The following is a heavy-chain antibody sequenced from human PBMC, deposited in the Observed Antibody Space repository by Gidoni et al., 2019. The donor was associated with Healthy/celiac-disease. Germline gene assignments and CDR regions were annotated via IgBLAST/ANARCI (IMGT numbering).Heavy chain of an antibody. V-gene: IGHV4-38-2*02. CDR3: ARDRRITIFGVATMDV. J-gene: IGHJ6*03. Sequence: QVQLQESGPGLVKPSETLSLTCAVSGYSISSGYYWGWIRQPPGKGLEWIGSIYHSGSTYYNPSLKSRVTISVDTSKNQFSLKLSSVTAADTAVYYCARDRRITIFGVATMDVWGKGTTVTVSS. CDR2: IYHSGST. D-gene: IGHD3-3*01. CDR1: GYSISSGYY.